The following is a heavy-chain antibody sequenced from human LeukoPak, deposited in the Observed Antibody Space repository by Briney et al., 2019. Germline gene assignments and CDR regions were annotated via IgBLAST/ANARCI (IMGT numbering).Heavy chain of an antibody. CDR1: SYSIRSGYH. J-gene: IGHJ4*02. Sequence: PSETLSLTCAVSSYSIRSGYHWGWIRQPPGKGLEWIANIYRSGVAYYDPSVKSRVTMSVDTSTNQFSLKLTSVTAADTAIYYCVRVDWIPDYWGPGILVTVSS. V-gene: IGHV4-38-2*01. D-gene: IGHD3/OR15-3a*01. CDR2: IYRSGVA. CDR3: VRVDWIPDY.